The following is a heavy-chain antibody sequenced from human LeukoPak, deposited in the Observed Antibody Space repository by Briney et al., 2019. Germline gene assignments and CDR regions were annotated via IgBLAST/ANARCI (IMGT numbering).Heavy chain of an antibody. Sequence: PSETLFLTCAVYGGSFSGYYWSWIRQPPGKGLEWIGEINHSGSTNYNPSLKSRVTISVDTSKNQFSLKLSSVTAADTAVYYCARGVSSSSRYYYDSSGSYYYYMDVWGKGPRSPSP. CDR1: GGSFSGYY. CDR3: ARGVSSSSRYYYDSSGSYYYYMDV. CDR2: INHSGST. D-gene: IGHD3-22*01. V-gene: IGHV4-34*01. J-gene: IGHJ6*03.